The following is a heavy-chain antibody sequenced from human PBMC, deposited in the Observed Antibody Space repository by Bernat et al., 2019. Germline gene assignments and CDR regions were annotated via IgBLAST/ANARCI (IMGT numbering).Heavy chain of an antibody. J-gene: IGHJ4*02. CDR3: AKDLEYYYDSSGYPGYDY. CDR1: GFTFSSYA. Sequence: EVQLLESGGGLVQPGGSLRLSCAASGFTFSSYAMSWVRQAPGKGLEWVSAISGSGGSTYYADSVKGRFTISRDNSKNTLYLQMNSLRAEDTAVYYCAKDLEYYYDSSGYPGYDYWGQGTLVTVSS. CDR2: ISGSGGST. V-gene: IGHV3-23*01. D-gene: IGHD3-22*01.